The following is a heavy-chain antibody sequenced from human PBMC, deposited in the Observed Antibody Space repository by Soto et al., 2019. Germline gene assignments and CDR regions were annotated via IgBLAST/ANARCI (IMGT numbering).Heavy chain of an antibody. V-gene: IGHV4-59*01. CDR1: GGSISSYY. CDR3: ARDRDGAVAGPLDY. CDR2: IYYGGRA. Sequence: QVQLQESGPGLVKPSETLPLTCTVSGGSISSYYWSWIRQPPGKGLEWIGYIYYGGRANCNPSLRSRVTISIGTAQNQFSLKLSSGTAAVTAVYYCARDRDGAVAGPLDYWGQGTLVTVSS. J-gene: IGHJ4*02. D-gene: IGHD6-19*01.